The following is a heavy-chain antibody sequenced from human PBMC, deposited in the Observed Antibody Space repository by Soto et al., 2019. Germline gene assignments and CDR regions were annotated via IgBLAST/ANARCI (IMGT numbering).Heavy chain of an antibody. CDR2: IHAGDSEI. CDR1: GYSFNNYW. Sequence: PGESLKISCKGSGYSFNNYWIGWVRQVPGKGLEWMGIIHAGDSEIRYSPSFQGQATISVAKSISTAYLQWNNLKASDTAMYYCAKIGSGSYLYYAMDVWGQGTTVTVSS. J-gene: IGHJ6*02. D-gene: IGHD3-10*01. CDR3: AKIGSGSYLYYAMDV. V-gene: IGHV5-51*01.